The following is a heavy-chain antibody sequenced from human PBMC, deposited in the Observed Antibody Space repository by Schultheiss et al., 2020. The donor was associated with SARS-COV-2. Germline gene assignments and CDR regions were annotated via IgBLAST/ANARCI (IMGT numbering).Heavy chain of an antibody. V-gene: IGHV4-34*01. CDR1: GGSFSGHY. CDR3: ARGAQEVRRAVDF. J-gene: IGHJ4*02. D-gene: IGHD1-1*01. CDR2: INHSEST. Sequence: SETLSLTCGVCGGSFSGHYWNWIRQPPGKGLEWMGEINHSESTSYSPSLKSRVTISVDTSKKQFSLKLSSVTAADTAVYYCARGAQEVRRAVDFWGQGILVTVSS.